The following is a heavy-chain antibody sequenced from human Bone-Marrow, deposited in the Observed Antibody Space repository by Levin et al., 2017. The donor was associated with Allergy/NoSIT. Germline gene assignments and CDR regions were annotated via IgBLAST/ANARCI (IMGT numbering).Heavy chain of an antibody. CDR3: AKDVVVVVAATRRLEGTNGYFDR. CDR2: IITILGIA. V-gene: IGHV1-69*04. J-gene: IGHJ2*01. CDR1: GGTFSSYA. D-gene: IGHD2-15*01. Sequence: KISCKASGGTFSSYAISWVRQAPGQGLEWVGRIITILGIANYAQKFQGRVTITADKSTSTAYMELSSLRSEDTAVYYCAKDVVVVVAATRRLEGTNGYFDRWGSGTLVTVSS.